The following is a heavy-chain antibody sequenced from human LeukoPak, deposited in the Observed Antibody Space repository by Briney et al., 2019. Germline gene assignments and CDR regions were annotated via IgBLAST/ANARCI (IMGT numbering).Heavy chain of an antibody. J-gene: IGHJ4*02. CDR1: GFTFSSYD. CDR2: IRYDGSYK. D-gene: IGHD3-22*01. Sequence: GGSLRLSCAASGFTFSSYDMNWVRQAPGKGLEWVAFIRYDGSYKYYADSVKGRFTISRDNSKNTVYLQMNSLRAEDTAVYYCARGTYYYDSSGPDIDYWGQGTLVTVPS. V-gene: IGHV3-30*02. CDR3: ARGTYYYDSSGPDIDY.